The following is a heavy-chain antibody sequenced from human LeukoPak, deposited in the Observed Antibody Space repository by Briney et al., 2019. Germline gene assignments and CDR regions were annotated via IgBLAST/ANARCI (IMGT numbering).Heavy chain of an antibody. J-gene: IGHJ3*02. CDR2: ISYDGSNR. CDR1: GFTFSDSY. CDR3: ARDRSRTSKSRDAFDI. D-gene: IGHD1-14*01. V-gene: IGHV3-30*03. Sequence: GGSLGLSCAASGFTFSDSYMTWIRQAPGKGLEWVAVISYDGSNRYYADSVKGRFTISRDNSKNTLYLQMNSLRAEDTAVYYCARDRSRTSKSRDAFDIWGQGTMVTVSS.